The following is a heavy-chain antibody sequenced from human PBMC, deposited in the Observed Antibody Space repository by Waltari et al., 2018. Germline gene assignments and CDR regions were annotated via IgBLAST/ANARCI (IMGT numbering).Heavy chain of an antibody. Sequence: ELQLLESGGVLVPPGGPLALSCPPFVSPFVNYWLLWLRQAPGKGLEWVANVQHDGTEKYYLDSVKGRFTISRDNAKSSLYLQMDSLRAEDTAIYYCARDGRGVNSQFNLFDLWGQGLQVTVSS. CDR1: VSPFVNYW. CDR3: ARDGRGVNSQFNLFDL. V-gene: IGHV3-7*01. CDR2: VQHDGTEK. J-gene: IGHJ5*02. D-gene: IGHD2-8*01.